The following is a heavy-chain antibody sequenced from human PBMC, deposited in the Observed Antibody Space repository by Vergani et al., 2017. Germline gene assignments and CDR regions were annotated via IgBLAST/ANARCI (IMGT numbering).Heavy chain of an antibody. V-gene: IGHV3-21*01. CDR2: ISSSSSYI. CDR1: GFTFSSYS. J-gene: IGHJ4*02. Sequence: EVQLVESGGGLVKPGGSLRLSCAASGFTFSSYSMNWVRQAPGKGLEWVSSISSSSSYIYYADSVKGRFTISRDNAKNSLYLKMNSLRAEDTAVYYCASGRGGGTTRGYWGQGTLVTVSS. D-gene: IGHD1-7*01. CDR3: ASGRGGGTTRGY.